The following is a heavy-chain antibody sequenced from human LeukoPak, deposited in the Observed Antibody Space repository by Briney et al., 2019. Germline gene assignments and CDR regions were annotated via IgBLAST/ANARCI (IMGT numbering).Heavy chain of an antibody. CDR2: IYYSGST. Sequence: SVTLSLTCTVSGGSISSYYWSWIRQPPGKGLEWIGYIYYSGSTNSNPSLKSRVTISIDTSKNQFSLKMSSVTAADTAMYYCASHYGSGFDYWGQGTLVTVSS. V-gene: IGHV4-59*01. CDR1: GGSISSYY. D-gene: IGHD3-10*01. J-gene: IGHJ4*02. CDR3: ASHYGSGFDY.